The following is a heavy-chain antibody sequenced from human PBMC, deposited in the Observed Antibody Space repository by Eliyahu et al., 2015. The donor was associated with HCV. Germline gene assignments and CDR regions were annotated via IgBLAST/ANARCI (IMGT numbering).Heavy chain of an antibody. J-gene: IGHJ3*02. Sequence: QLVESGGGLVQPGGSLRLSCAASGLSVSSFDMPWVRXSPGKGLEWVAVIRADETNRNYGGSVKGRFFISRDNSQNTLYLQMNSLRAADTAVYYCTRARAVVFAATSYHSFDIWGPGAMVTVSS. CDR3: TRARAVVFAATSYHSFDI. CDR2: IRADETNR. CDR1: GLSVSSFD. V-gene: IGHV3-33*01. D-gene: IGHD2-15*01.